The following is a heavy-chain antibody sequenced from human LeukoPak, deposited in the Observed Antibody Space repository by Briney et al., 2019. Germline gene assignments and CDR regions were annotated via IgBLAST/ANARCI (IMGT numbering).Heavy chain of an antibody. V-gene: IGHV4-4*07. CDR2: VYPSGST. J-gene: IGHJ4*02. CDR3: ARESFVRGVSHFDY. D-gene: IGHD3-10*01. Sequence: PTETLSLTCTSSGDSISSYFWNWIRQPAGKGLEWIGRVYPSGSTKYNPSLKSRVTMSVDTSKNQCSLKLSSVTAADTAVYYCARESFVRGVSHFDYWGQGTLVTVSS. CDR1: GDSISSYF.